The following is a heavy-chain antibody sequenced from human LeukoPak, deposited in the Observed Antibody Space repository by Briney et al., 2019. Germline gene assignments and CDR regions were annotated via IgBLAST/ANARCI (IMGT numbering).Heavy chain of an antibody. J-gene: IGHJ6*03. D-gene: IGHD3-10*01. V-gene: IGHV4-34*01. CDR3: ARSATRRKFGEDYYYNMYV. Sequence: KPSETLSLTCAASGCTFRSYYWNWLWIRQSTGQELEWIREINGSAYPNDNPSLKSRVTISENKSLNQFSLRLSSVTAADTGVYFCARSATRRKFGEDYYYNMYVSGKETTVTVSS. CDR1: GCTFRSYY. CDR2: INGSAYP.